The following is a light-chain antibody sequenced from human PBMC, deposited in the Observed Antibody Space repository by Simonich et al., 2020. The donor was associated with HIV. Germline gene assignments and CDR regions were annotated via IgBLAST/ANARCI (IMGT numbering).Light chain of an antibody. J-gene: IGLJ3*02. CDR2: YVT. Sequence: QSALTQPASVSGSPGQSITISCSGTSSDIGGYNYISWSQQHPGKAPILMIYYVTNRPSGVSTRFSGSKSGNTASLTISGLQAEDEADYYCSSYTSSSTWVLGGGTKLTVL. V-gene: IGLV2-14*01. CDR3: SSYTSSSTWV. CDR1: SSDIGGYNY.